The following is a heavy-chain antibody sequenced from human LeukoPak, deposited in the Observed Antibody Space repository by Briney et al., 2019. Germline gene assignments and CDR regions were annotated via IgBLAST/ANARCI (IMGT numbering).Heavy chain of an antibody. CDR3: ARVGYSSTPTFDY. V-gene: IGHV1-69*06. J-gene: IGHJ4*02. CDR1: GGTFSGYA. Sequence: ASVKVSCKASGGTFSGYAISWVRQAPGQGLEWMGGIIPIFGTANYAQKFQGRVTITADKSTSTAYMELSSLRSEDTAVYYCARVGYSSTPTFDYWGQGTLVTVSS. D-gene: IGHD6-13*01. CDR2: IIPIFGTA.